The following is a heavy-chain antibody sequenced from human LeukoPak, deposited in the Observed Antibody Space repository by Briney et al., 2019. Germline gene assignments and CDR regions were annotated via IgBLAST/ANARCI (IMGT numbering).Heavy chain of an antibody. CDR2: IYTSEST. CDR1: IDSNSSYY. Sequence: SETLSLTCTVSIDSNSSYYWIWLRHPAGKGLEGVERIYTSESTNYNPSLKSRVTMSVDTSKNQFSLKLSSVTAADTAVYYCARDSHYDFWSGYVGNYYYYMDVWGKGTAVTVSS. CDR3: ARDSHYDFWSGYVGNYYYYMDV. J-gene: IGHJ6*03. V-gene: IGHV4-4*07. D-gene: IGHD3-3*01.